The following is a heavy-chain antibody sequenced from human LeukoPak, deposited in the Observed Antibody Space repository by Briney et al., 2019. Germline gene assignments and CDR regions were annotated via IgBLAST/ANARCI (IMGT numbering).Heavy chain of an antibody. CDR3: AREGRIRRNTFDY. J-gene: IGHJ4*02. D-gene: IGHD3-3*02. CDR1: GGSISSSSYY. CDR2: IYYSGST. Sequence: SETLSLTCTVSGGSISSSSYYWGWIRQPPGKGLEWIGSIYYSGSTYYNPSLKSRVTISVDTSKNQFSLKLSSVTAADTAVYYCAREGRIRRNTFDYWGQGTLVTVSS. V-gene: IGHV4-39*07.